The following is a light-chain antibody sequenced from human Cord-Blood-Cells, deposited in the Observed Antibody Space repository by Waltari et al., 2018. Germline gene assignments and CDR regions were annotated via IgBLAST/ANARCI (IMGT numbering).Light chain of an antibody. V-gene: IGLV2-14*01. CDR1: SRDVGGYNY. J-gene: IGLJ1*01. CDR2: DVS. CDR3: SSYTSSSTYV. Sequence: QSALTQPPSVSGSPGQSITISCTGTSRDVGGYNYVSWYQQHPGKAPKLMIYDVSNRPSGVSNRFSGSKSGNTASLTISGLQAEDEADYYCSSYTSSSTYVFGTGTKVTVL.